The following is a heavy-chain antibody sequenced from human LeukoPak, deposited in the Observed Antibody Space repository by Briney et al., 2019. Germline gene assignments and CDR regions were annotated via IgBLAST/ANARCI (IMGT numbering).Heavy chain of an antibody. Sequence: GGSLRLSCAASGFTVSSNYMTWLRQAPGKGLEWVSVIYSGGSTYYADSVKGRFTISRDNSKNTLYLQRNSLRAEDTAVYYCTRNLGSDNWFDPWGQGTLVTVSS. CDR3: TRNLGSDNWFDP. CDR1: GFTVSSNY. D-gene: IGHD1-26*01. J-gene: IGHJ5*02. CDR2: IYSGGST. V-gene: IGHV3-53*01.